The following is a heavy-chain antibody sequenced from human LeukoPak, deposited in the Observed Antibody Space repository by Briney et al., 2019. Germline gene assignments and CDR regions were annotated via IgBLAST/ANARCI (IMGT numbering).Heavy chain of an antibody. J-gene: IGHJ4*02. D-gene: IGHD5-18*01. Sequence: ASVKVSCKASGYTFTSYYMHWVRQAPGQGLEWMGIINPSGGSTSYAQKFQGRVTMTRDTSTSTAYMELRSLRSDDTAVYYCARVVDTAMVYFDYWGQGTLVTVSS. CDR3: ARVVDTAMVYFDY. CDR2: INPSGGST. CDR1: GYTFTSYY. V-gene: IGHV1-46*01.